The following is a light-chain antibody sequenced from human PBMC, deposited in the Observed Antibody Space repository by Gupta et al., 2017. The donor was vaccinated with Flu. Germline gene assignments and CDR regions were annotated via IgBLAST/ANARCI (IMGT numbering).Light chain of an antibody. V-gene: IGLV3-1*01. CDR3: QAWDSSSWV. CDR1: KLGDKY. J-gene: IGLJ3*02. CDR2: QDS. Sequence: SYELTPPPSVSVSPGQTASITCSGDKLGDKYDCWYQQTPGQSPVLVIYQDSKRPSGIPERFSGSNSGNTATLTISGTQAMDEADYYCQAWDSSSWVFGGGTKLTVL.